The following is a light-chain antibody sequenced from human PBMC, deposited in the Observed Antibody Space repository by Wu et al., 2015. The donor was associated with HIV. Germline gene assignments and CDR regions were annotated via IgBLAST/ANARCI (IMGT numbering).Light chain of an antibody. Sequence: EIVLTQSPGTLSVSIGERVTLSCRASQSVTSGYLAWYQQKVGQAPRLLIYGASSRASGIPDRFGGSGSGTDFTLTISGLEPEDVATYYCQKYNTAPWTFGQGTKVE. J-gene: IGKJ1*01. V-gene: IGKV3-20*01. CDR2: GAS. CDR1: QSVTSGY. CDR3: QKYNTAPWT.